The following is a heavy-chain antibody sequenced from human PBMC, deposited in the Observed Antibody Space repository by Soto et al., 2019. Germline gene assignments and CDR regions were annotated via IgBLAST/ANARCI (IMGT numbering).Heavy chain of an antibody. CDR3: ARSNRDYYYYGMDV. Sequence: ASETLSLSCAVSGDPISSSKWWTWARQTPGKGREWIGKIDQNGITNYNPSLESRVTILXXXXXXKXSXKXXXVTAVDSAVYYCARSNRDYYYYGMDVWGQGAAVT. CDR1: GDPISSSKW. CDR2: IDQNGIT. J-gene: IGHJ6*02. V-gene: IGHV4-4*02.